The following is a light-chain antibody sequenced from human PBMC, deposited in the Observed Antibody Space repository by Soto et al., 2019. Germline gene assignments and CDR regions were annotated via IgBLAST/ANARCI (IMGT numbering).Light chain of an antibody. J-gene: IGLJ3*02. CDR2: DVN. CDR1: SGDIGAYNY. Sequence: QSALTQPRSVSGSPGQSVTFSCTGTSGDIGAYNYVSWYQFHLGKAPKMIIYDVNKRPSGVPDRFSGSKSGNTASLTISWLQAEDEADYYCCSYAHTSRVFGGGTKVTVL. CDR3: CSYAHTSRV. V-gene: IGLV2-11*01.